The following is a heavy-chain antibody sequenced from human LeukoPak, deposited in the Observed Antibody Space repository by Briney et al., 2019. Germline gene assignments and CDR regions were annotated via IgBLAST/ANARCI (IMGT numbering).Heavy chain of an antibody. Sequence: GGSLRLSCAASGFTFISYWMSWVRQAPGKGLEWVANIKQDGSEKYYVDSVKGRFTISRDNAKNSLYLQMNSLRAEDTAVYYCARKMIKGGVEDLDYWGQGTLVTVSS. D-gene: IGHD3-16*01. CDR2: IKQDGSEK. V-gene: IGHV3-7*01. J-gene: IGHJ4*02. CDR3: ARKMIKGGVEDLDY. CDR1: GFTFISYW.